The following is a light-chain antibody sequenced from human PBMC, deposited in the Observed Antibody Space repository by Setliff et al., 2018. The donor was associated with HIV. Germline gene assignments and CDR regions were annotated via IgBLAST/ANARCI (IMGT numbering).Light chain of an antibody. CDR3: QQYDSYSWT. CDR1: QSISDS. J-gene: IGKJ1*01. Sequence: DIQMTQSPSTLSASVGDRVTITCRASQSISDSLAWYQQKSGKAPKLLIYKASSLQSGVPSRFSGSVSGTEFTLTIISLQPDDFASYYCQQYDSYSWTFGQGTKV. CDR2: KAS. V-gene: IGKV1-5*03.